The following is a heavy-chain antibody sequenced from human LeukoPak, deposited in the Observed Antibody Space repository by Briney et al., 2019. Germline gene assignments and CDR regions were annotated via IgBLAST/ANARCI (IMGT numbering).Heavy chain of an antibody. V-gene: IGHV1-2*06. CDR2: INPNSGGT. D-gene: IGHD3-22*01. J-gene: IGHJ4*02. CDR1: GSTFTGYY. Sequence: GASVKVSCKASGSTFTGYYMHWVRQAPGQGLEWMGRINPNSGGTNYAQKFQGRVTMTRDTSISTAYMELSRLRSDDTAVYYCATDAYYYDSSGYSTSVHYFDYWGQGTLVTVSS. CDR3: ATDAYYYDSSGYSTSVHYFDY.